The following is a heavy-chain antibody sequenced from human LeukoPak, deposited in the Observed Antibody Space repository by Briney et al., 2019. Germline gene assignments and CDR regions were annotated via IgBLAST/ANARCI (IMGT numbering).Heavy chain of an antibody. D-gene: IGHD2-2*02. CDR3: ATDPLLVPAAIPHPYFDY. V-gene: IGHV1-24*01. J-gene: IGHJ4*02. Sequence: ASVKVSCEVSGYTLTELSMHWVRQAPGKGLEWMGGFDPEDGETIYAQKFQGRVTMTEDTSTDTAYMELSSLRSEDTAVYYCATDPLLVPAAIPHPYFDYWGQGTLVTVSS. CDR2: FDPEDGET. CDR1: GYTLTELS.